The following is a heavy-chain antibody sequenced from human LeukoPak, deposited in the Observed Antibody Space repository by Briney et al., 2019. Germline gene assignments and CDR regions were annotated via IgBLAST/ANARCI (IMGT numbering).Heavy chain of an antibody. CDR3: ARAPFYYDTSDEDAFDI. Sequence: ASVKVSCKASGYTLTSSDINWVRQATGQGLEWMGWMNPNSGNTGYAQKFQGRVTFTRNTSIGTAYMELSSLRFEDTAVYYCARAPFYYDTSDEDAFDIWGQGTMVTVSS. V-gene: IGHV1-8*03. CDR2: MNPNSGNT. J-gene: IGHJ3*02. CDR1: GYTLTSSD. D-gene: IGHD3-22*01.